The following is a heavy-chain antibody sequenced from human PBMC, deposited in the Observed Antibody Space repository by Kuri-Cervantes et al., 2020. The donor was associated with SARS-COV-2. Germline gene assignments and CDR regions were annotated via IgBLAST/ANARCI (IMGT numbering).Heavy chain of an antibody. CDR2: ISSSSSYI. CDR3: YAIAVAGTVDY. CDR1: GFTFSSYS. Sequence: ETLSLTCAASGFTFSSYSMNWVRQAPGKGLEWVSSISSSSSYIYYADSVKGRFTISRDNAKNSLYLQMNSLRAEDTAVYYCYAIAVAGTVDYWGQGTLVNVSS. J-gene: IGHJ4*02. D-gene: IGHD6-19*01. V-gene: IGHV3-21*01.